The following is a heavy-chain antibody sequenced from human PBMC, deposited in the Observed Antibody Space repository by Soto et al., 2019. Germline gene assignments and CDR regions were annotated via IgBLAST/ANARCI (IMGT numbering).Heavy chain of an antibody. V-gene: IGHV1-8*01. CDR2: INPNSGNT. Sequence: GASVKVSCKASGYTFTSYDINWVRQAPGQGLEWVGWINPNSGNTGYAQKFQGRVTMTRNTSISTAYMELSSLRSEDTAVYYCARGRGYSYGYSDYWGQGTLVTVSS. D-gene: IGHD5-18*01. CDR3: ARGRGYSYGYSDY. J-gene: IGHJ4*02. CDR1: GYTFTSYD.